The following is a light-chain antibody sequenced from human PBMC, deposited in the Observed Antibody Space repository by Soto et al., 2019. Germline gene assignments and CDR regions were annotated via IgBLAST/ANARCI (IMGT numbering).Light chain of an antibody. V-gene: IGLV2-23*02. J-gene: IGLJ2*01. Sequence: QSVLTQPASVSGSPEQSITISCTGTSSDLGSYNLVSWYQQHPGKAPKLMIYEVTKRPSGVSNRFSGSKSGNTASLTISGLQAEDEADYYCCSYAGSSTVVFGGGTKLTVL. CDR2: EVT. CDR3: CSYAGSSTVV. CDR1: SSDLGSYNL.